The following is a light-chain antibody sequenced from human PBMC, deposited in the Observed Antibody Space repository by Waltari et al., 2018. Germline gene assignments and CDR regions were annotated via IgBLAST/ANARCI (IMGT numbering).Light chain of an antibody. CDR3: QQLKSYPIT. CDR2: AAS. V-gene: IGKV1-9*01. Sequence: NQLTQSPSSLSASVGDRVTTTCRASQAISGYLAWYQQKPGKDPKLLIYAASTLQSGVPSRFSGSGSGTDFTLTISSLQPEDFATYYCQQLKSYPITFGQGTRLEIK. CDR1: QAISGY. J-gene: IGKJ5*01.